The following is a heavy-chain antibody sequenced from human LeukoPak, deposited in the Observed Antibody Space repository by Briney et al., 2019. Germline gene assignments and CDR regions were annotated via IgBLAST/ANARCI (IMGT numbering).Heavy chain of an antibody. V-gene: IGHV3-30-3*01. Sequence: PGRSLRLSCAASGFTFSSYAMHWVRQAPGKGLEWVAVISYDGSNKYYADSVKGRFTISRDNSKNTLYLQMNSLRAEDTAVYYCARDPTYYYDSSGYLDYWGQGTLVTVSS. J-gene: IGHJ4*02. CDR1: GFTFSSYA. CDR2: ISYDGSNK. CDR3: ARDPTYYYDSSGYLDY. D-gene: IGHD3-22*01.